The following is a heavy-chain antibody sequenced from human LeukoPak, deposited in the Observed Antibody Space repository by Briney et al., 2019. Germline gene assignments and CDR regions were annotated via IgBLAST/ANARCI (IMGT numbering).Heavy chain of an antibody. CDR3: ARRTYSSGWYVGGIDY. CDR2: IYYSGST. D-gene: IGHD6-19*01. V-gene: IGHV4-39*01. J-gene: IGHJ4*02. Sequence: PSETLSLTCTVSGGSINTPNYYWGWIRQPPGKGLEWIGSIYYSGSTYYNPSLKSRVTISVDTSKNQFSLKLSSVTAADTAVYYCARRTYSSGWYVGGIDYWGQGTLVTVSS. CDR1: GGSINTPNYY.